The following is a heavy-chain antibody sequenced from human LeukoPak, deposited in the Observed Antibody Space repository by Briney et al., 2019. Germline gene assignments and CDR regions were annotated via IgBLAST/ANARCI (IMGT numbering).Heavy chain of an antibody. Sequence: GGSLRLSCAASGFTVSSNYMSWVRQAPGKGLEWVSVIYSGGSTYYADSVKGRFTISRDNSKNTLYLQMNSLRAEDTAVYYCARATTMVRGVIITKFLDYWGQGTLVTVSS. CDR1: GFTVSSNY. D-gene: IGHD3-10*01. J-gene: IGHJ4*02. CDR3: ARATTMVRGVIITKFLDY. V-gene: IGHV3-66*01. CDR2: IYSGGST.